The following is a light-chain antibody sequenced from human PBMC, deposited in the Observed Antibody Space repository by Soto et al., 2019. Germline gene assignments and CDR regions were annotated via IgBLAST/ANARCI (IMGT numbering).Light chain of an antibody. Sequence: IVMTQSPATLSVSPGERATLSCRASQSISSNLAWYQQKPGQAPRLLMFRTSSRATGFPARFSGSGSGTEFNLTISSLQSEDFGVYYCQQYNNWHRATFGGGTKVDIQ. CDR2: RTS. CDR3: QQYNNWHRAT. V-gene: IGKV3-15*01. J-gene: IGKJ4*01. CDR1: QSISSN.